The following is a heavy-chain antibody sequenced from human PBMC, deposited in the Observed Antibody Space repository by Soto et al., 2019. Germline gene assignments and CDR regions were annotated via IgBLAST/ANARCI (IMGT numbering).Heavy chain of an antibody. J-gene: IGHJ4*02. CDR3: ARDKTSSSCYLYYFDY. CDR1: GFTFSSYG. CDR2: RWYDGSNK. D-gene: IGHD6-13*01. V-gene: IGHV3-33*01. Sequence: QVQLVESGGGVVQPGRSLRLSCAASGFTFSSYGMHWVRQAPGKGLEWVAVRWYDGSNKYYADSVKGRFTISRDNSKNTLYLQMTSLRAEDTAVYYCARDKTSSSCYLYYFDYWGQVTLVTVSS.